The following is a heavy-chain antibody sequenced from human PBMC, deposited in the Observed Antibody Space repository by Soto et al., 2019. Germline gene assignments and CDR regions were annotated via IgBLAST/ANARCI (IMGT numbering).Heavy chain of an antibody. CDR3: SIGKKILDY. CDR1: GITFSDYY. CDR2: SRNRSRSYST. J-gene: IGHJ4*01. V-gene: IGHV3-72*01. Sequence: PGGSLRLSCAASGITFSDYYMDWVRQAPGKGLEWVGRSRNRSRSYSTEYAASVKGRFTILRDDSSDLVSLQMNSLKTEDTAVYYCSIGKKILDYWG.